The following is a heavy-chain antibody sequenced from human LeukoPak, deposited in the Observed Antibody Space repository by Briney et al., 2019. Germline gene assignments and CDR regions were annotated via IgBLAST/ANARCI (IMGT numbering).Heavy chain of an antibody. D-gene: IGHD3-3*01. V-gene: IGHV4-39*01. Sequence: SETLSLTCTVSGGSISSSNYYWGWVRQPPGKGLEWLANIYYSGSTYYSPSLRSRVTISVDTSKNQFSLKLTSVTAADTAVYYCARHASVSGNWPRPLDYWGQGGLVTVSS. CDR3: ARHASVSGNWPRPLDY. J-gene: IGHJ4*02. CDR1: GGSISSSNYY. CDR2: IYYSGST.